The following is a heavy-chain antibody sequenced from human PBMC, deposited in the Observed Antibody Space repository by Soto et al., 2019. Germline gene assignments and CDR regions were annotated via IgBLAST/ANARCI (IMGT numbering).Heavy chain of an antibody. J-gene: IGHJ5*02. CDR3: ARGVGSGSYYNQYNLFDP. D-gene: IGHD3-10*01. Sequence: GVSCVRKAPGQGLEWMGWINVYNGNTKYAKKVQGRVTMTTDTSTSTAYMELRSLRSDDTAVYYCARGVGSGSYYNQYNLFDPWGQGTLVTVSS. V-gene: IGHV1-18*01. CDR1: G. CDR2: INVYNGNT.